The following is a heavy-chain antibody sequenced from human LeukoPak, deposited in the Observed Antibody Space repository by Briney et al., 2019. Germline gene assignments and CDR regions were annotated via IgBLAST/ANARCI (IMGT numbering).Heavy chain of an antibody. J-gene: IGHJ4*02. D-gene: IGHD2-8*01. Sequence: GGSLRLSCAASGFTVSSNYMSWVRQAPGKGLEWVSGIGADGDNIYYADSVKGRFTISRDNSKNTLYLQMNSLRAEDTAVYYCAQWHTVDYWGQGTLVTVSS. CDR2: IGADGDNI. CDR3: AQWHTVDY. CDR1: GFTVSSNY. V-gene: IGHV3-23*01.